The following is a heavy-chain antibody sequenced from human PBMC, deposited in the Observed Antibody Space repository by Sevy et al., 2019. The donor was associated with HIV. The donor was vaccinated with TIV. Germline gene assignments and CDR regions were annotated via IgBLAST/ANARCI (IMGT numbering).Heavy chain of an antibody. D-gene: IGHD6-19*01. CDR3: AREGGYTSAWSPGNY. J-gene: IGHJ4*02. V-gene: IGHV3-30*04. CDR2: ISYDGIIK. CDR1: GFTFNTHA. Sequence: GGSLRLSCAASGFTFNTHAMHWVRQAPGKGLEWAALISYDGIIKYYADSVKGRLTISRDNSKNTLSLQMNSLRIEDTAVYYCAREGGYTSAWSPGNYWGQGTLVTVSS.